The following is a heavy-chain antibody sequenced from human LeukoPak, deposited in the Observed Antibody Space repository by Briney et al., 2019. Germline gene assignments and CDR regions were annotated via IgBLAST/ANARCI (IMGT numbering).Heavy chain of an antibody. J-gene: IGHJ5*02. CDR1: GGSISSYY. Sequence: SETLSLTCTVSGGSISSYYWSWIRQPPGKGLEWIGSIYHSGSTYYNPSLKSRVTISVDTSKNQFSLKLSSVTAADTAVYYCARDRSGDFWSGYYPYNWFDPWGQGTLVTVSS. V-gene: IGHV4-38-2*02. CDR2: IYHSGST. D-gene: IGHD3-3*01. CDR3: ARDRSGDFWSGYYPYNWFDP.